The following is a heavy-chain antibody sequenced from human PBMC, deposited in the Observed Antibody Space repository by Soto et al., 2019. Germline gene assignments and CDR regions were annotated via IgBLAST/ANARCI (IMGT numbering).Heavy chain of an antibody. J-gene: IGHJ6*02. D-gene: IGHD3-22*01. Sequence: GESLKISCKGSGYSFTSYWIGWVRQMPGKGLEWMGIIYPGDSDTRYSPSFQGQVTISADKSISTAYLQWSSLKASDTAMYYCARGGNYDSSGYDRMDVWGQGTTVTVSS. CDR3: ARGGNYDSSGYDRMDV. CDR1: GYSFTSYW. CDR2: IYPGDSDT. V-gene: IGHV5-51*01.